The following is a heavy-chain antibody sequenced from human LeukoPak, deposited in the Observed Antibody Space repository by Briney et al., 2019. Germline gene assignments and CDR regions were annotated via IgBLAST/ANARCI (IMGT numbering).Heavy chain of an antibody. Sequence: SETLPLTCTVSGGSISSYYGTWIRQPPGKGLEWIGYLDYSGSTNYNPSLKSRVTISVDTSKNQFSLKVSSVTAADTAVYYCARRHVEYSSSSDPYYFDYWGQGTLVTVSS. V-gene: IGHV4-59*01. CDR2: LDYSGST. CDR1: GGSISSYY. J-gene: IGHJ4*02. D-gene: IGHD6-6*01. CDR3: ARRHVEYSSSSDPYYFDY.